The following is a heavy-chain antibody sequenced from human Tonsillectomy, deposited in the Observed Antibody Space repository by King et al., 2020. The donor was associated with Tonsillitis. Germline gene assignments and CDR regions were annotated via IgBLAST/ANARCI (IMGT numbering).Heavy chain of an antibody. D-gene: IGHD3-22*01. V-gene: IGHV3-23*04. CDR3: AVLGDSSGYLNY. Sequence: DVQLVESGGGLVQPGGSLRLSCAASGFTFNNYPMTWVRQAPGKGLEWVAAISESTFGTDYAASVKGRFTLFRDNSKNTVYLQMNSLRAEDTAVYYCAVLGDSSGYLNYWGQGTLVTVSS. CDR2: ISESTFGT. J-gene: IGHJ4*02. CDR1: GFTFNNYP.